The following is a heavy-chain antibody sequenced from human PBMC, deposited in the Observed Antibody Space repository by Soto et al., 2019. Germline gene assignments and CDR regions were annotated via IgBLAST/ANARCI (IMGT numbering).Heavy chain of an antibody. CDR1: GFTFSSYG. Sequence: GGSLRLSCAASGFTFSSYGMHWVRQAPGKGLEWVAVIWYDGSNKYYADSVKGRFTISRDNSKNTLYLQMNSLRPEDTAVYYCARDSITMPRDDAFDIWGQGTMVTVS. CDR3: ARDSITMPRDDAFDI. D-gene: IGHD3-10*01. V-gene: IGHV3-33*01. J-gene: IGHJ3*02. CDR2: IWYDGSNK.